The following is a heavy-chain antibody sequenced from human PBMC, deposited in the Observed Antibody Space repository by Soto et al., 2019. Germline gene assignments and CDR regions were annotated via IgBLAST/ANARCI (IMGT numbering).Heavy chain of an antibody. Sequence: SETLSLTCTVSGGSISSYYWSWIRQPPGKGLEWIGYIYYSGSTNYNPSLKSRVTISVDTSKNQFSLKLSSVTAADTAVYYCARGYWGSRTSSENMDVWGKGTTVTVSS. D-gene: IGHD3-16*01. CDR3: ARGYWGSRTSSENMDV. V-gene: IGHV4-59*01. CDR1: GGSISSYY. J-gene: IGHJ6*03. CDR2: IYYSGST.